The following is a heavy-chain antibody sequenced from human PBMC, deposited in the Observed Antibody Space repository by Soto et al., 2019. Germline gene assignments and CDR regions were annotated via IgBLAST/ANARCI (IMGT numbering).Heavy chain of an antibody. Sequence: ASVKVSCKVSGYTLTELSMHWVRQAPGKGLEWMGGFDPEDGETVYAQKFQGRVTITADESTSTAYMELSSLRSEDTAVYYCARGFDCSGGSCYTWFDPWGQGTLVTVSS. CDR2: FDPEDGET. V-gene: IGHV1-24*01. J-gene: IGHJ5*02. CDR3: ARGFDCSGGSCYTWFDP. CDR1: GYTLTELS. D-gene: IGHD2-15*01.